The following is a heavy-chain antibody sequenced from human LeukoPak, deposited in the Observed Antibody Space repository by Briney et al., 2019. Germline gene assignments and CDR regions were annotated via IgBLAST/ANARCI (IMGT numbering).Heavy chain of an antibody. D-gene: IGHD1-26*01. CDR3: AELTSVGATTGLGY. V-gene: IGHV3-48*02. Sequence: PGGSLRLSCAASGFTFSSYSMNWVRQAPGKGLEWVSYISSSSSTIYYADSVKGRFTISRDNAKNSLYLQMNSLRDEDTAVYYCAELTSVGATTGLGYWGQGTLVTVSS. J-gene: IGHJ4*02. CDR1: GFTFSSYS. CDR2: ISSSSSTI.